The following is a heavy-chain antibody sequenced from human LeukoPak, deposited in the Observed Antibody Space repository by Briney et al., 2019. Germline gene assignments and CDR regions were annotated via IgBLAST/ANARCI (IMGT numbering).Heavy chain of an antibody. V-gene: IGHV4-38-2*02. CDR3: ARDYDFWSGPRFDP. Sequence: SETLSLTCTVSGYSISSGYYWGWIRQPPGKGLEWIGSIYHSGSTYYNPSLKSRVTISVDTSKNQFSLKLSSVTAADTAVYYCARDYDFWSGPRFDPWGQGTLVTVSS. D-gene: IGHD3-3*01. CDR1: GYSISSGYY. J-gene: IGHJ5*02. CDR2: IYHSGST.